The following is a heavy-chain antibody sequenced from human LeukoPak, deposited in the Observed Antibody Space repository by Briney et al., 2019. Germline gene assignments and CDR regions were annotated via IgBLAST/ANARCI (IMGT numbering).Heavy chain of an antibody. D-gene: IGHD5-18*01. V-gene: IGHV4-59*11. CDR3: ATIKRGSIYGYFDF. J-gene: IGHJ4*02. Sequence: SETLSLTCTVSGVSISSHYWSWIRQPPGKGLEWIAFMYDSESTKDNPSLKSRITLSADTSKNQFSLRLSSVTAADTAVYYCATIKRGSIYGYFDFWGQGILVTVSS. CDR1: GVSISSHY. CDR2: MYDSEST.